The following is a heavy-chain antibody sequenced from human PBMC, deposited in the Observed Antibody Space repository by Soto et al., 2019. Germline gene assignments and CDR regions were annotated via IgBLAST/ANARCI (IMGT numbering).Heavy chain of an antibody. D-gene: IGHD5-18*01. CDR3: TSRVTAMVHFDY. CDR1: EFNFSGSA. Sequence: EVQLVESGGSLVQPGGSLKLSCAASEFNFSGSAMHWVRQASGKGLEWVGRIRSKANSYATAYAASVKGRFTISRDDSKGMAYLQMNSLKTEDTAVYYCTSRVTAMVHFDYWGQGTLVTVSS. J-gene: IGHJ4*02. CDR2: IRSKANSYAT. V-gene: IGHV3-73*01.